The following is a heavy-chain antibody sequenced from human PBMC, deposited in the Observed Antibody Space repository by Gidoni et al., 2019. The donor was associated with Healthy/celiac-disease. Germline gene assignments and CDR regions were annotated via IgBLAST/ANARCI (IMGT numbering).Heavy chain of an antibody. CDR2: ISYDGSNK. CDR1: GFTFSSYG. J-gene: IGHJ3*02. Sequence: QVQLVESGGGVVQPGRSLRLSCAASGFTFSSYGMHWVRQAPGKGLEWVAVISYDGSNKYYADSVKGRFTISRDNSKNTLYLQMNSLRAEDTAVYYCAKEIGEDAFDIWGQGTMVTVSS. CDR3: AKEIGEDAFDI. V-gene: IGHV3-30*18. D-gene: IGHD3-10*01.